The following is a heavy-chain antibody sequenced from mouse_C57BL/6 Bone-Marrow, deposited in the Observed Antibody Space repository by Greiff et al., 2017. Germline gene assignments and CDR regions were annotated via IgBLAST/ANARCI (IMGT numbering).Heavy chain of an antibody. Sequence: VQRVESGPGLVAPSQSLSITCTVSGFSFTSYAISWVRQPPGKGLEWLGVIWTGGGTNYNSARKSRLSISKDNSKSQVFLKMNRLQTDDTARYYCARNGNVAMDYWGQGTSVTVSS. J-gene: IGHJ4*01. D-gene: IGHD2-1*01. V-gene: IGHV2-9-1*01. CDR3: ARNGNVAMDY. CDR2: IWTGGGT. CDR1: GFSFTSYA.